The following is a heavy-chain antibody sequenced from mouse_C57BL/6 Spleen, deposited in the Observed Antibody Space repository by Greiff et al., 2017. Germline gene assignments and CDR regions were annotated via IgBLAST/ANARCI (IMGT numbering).Heavy chain of an antibody. D-gene: IGHD1-1*01. CDR1: GFTFSSYG. V-gene: IGHV5-6*01. J-gene: IGHJ4*01. CDR3: ARHDYGSSLYAMDY. Sequence: EVQVVESGGDLVKPGGSLKLSCAASGFTFSSYGMSWVRQTPDKRLEWVATISSGGSYTYSPDSVKGRFTISRDNAKNTLYLQMSSLESEDTAMYYCARHDYGSSLYAMDYWGQGTSVTVSS. CDR2: ISSGGSYT.